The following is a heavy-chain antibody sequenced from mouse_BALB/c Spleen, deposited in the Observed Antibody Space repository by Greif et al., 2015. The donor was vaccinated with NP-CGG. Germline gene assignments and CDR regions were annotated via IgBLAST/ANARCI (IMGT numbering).Heavy chain of an antibody. D-gene: IGHD1-1*01. J-gene: IGHJ2*01. Sequence: VQLQQSGGGLVQPGGSRKLSCAASGFTFSSFGMHWVRQAPEKGLEWVAYISSGSSTIYYADTVKGRFTISRDNPKNTLFLQMKSQRSEDTAMYYCARSGGIYYYGSRGTFFDYWGQGTTLTVSS. V-gene: IGHV5-17*02. CDR2: ISSGSSTI. CDR1: GFTFSSFG. CDR3: ARSGGIYYYGSRGTFFDY.